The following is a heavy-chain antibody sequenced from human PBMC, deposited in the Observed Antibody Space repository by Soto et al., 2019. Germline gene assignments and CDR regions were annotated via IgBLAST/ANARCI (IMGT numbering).Heavy chain of an antibody. CDR3: AKGDNLGPYTVYAFDP. D-gene: IGHD2-2*02. Sequence: QVQLQQSGPELVRPSETLSLTCAISEVTVYNHTASWGWMRQFSPTCLESLGMTYFRSKWSNDYAVSVKSPISNKADTSKTQSALQRNSAPPEDTAVYYWAKGDNLGPYTVYAFDPWGQGTLVTVSP. V-gene: IGHV6-1*01. J-gene: IGHJ5*02. CDR1: EVTVYNHTAS. CDR2: TYFRSKWSN.